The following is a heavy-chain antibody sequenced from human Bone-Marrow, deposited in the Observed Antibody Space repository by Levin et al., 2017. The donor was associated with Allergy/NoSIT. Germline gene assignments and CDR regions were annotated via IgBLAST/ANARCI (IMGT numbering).Heavy chain of an antibody. V-gene: IGHV3-30-3*01. J-gene: IGHJ4*02. D-gene: IGHD6-19*01. CDR2: ISYDGSNK. CDR3: ARAIAVAGDYFDY. CDR1: GFTFSSYA. Sequence: GESLKISCAASGFTFSSYAMHWVRQAPGKGLEWVAVISYDGSNKYYADSVKGRFTISRDNSKNTLYLQMNSLRAEDTAVYYCARAIAVAGDYFDYWGQGTLVTVSS.